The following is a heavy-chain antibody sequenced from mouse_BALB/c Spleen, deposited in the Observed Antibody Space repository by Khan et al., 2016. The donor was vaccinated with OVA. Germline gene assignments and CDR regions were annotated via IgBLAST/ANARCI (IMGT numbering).Heavy chain of an antibody. J-gene: IGHJ3*01. Sequence: VQLQQSGPELVKPGASVKVSCKASGYAFTSYIMYWVKQSLGKSHEWIGYIDPYNGGTSYNQKLKGKATLTVDKSSTTAYMHLNSLTSEDSAVYYSAGGGYGGFAYWGQGTLVTVSA. CDR1: GYAFTSYI. V-gene: IGHV1S135*01. CDR2: IDPYNGGT. CDR3: AGGGYGGFAY. D-gene: IGHD2-2*01.